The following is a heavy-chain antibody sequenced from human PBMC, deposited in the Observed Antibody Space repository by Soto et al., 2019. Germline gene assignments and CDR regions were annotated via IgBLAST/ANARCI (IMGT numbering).Heavy chain of an antibody. CDR2: VIPIFGTP. V-gene: IGHV1-69*01. Sequence: QVQLVQSGAEVKKPGSSVKVSCKAPGGTVSTYAISRVRQAPGQGLEWMGGVIPIFGTPKYAQKFQGRVTITADESTSTGYMELRSLRSEDTAVYYCARSQGGSSSLDIYYYYYYGMDVWGQGTTVTVSS. J-gene: IGHJ6*02. CDR1: GGTVSTYA. D-gene: IGHD2-15*01. CDR3: ARSQGGSSSLDIYYYYYYGMDV.